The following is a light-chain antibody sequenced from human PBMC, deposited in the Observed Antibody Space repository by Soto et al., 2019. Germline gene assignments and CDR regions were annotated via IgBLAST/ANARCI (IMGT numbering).Light chain of an antibody. CDR2: GAS. CDR1: QRISTK. Sequence: EIVMTQSPATLSVSPGGRATLSCRASQRISTKVAWYQQKPGQAPRLLIYGASIRATGVPGRFSGSGSGTEFTLTISSLPSEDFAVYYCQQYNNWPPLTFGGGTKVEIK. J-gene: IGKJ4*01. CDR3: QQYNNWPPLT. V-gene: IGKV3-15*01.